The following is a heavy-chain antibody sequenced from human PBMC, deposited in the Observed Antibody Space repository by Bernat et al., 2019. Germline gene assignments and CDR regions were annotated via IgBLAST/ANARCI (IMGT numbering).Heavy chain of an antibody. V-gene: IGHV3-30*18. D-gene: IGHD6-13*01. CDR2: ISYDGSNK. Sequence: VQLLESGGGLVQPGGFLRLSCAASGFTFSSYGMHWVRQAPGKGLEWVAVISYDGSNKYYADSVKGRFTISRDNSKNTLYLQMNSLRAEDTAVYYCANGPPSIAAVEDWGQGTLVTVSS. CDR3: ANGPPSIAAVED. J-gene: IGHJ4*02. CDR1: GFTFSSYG.